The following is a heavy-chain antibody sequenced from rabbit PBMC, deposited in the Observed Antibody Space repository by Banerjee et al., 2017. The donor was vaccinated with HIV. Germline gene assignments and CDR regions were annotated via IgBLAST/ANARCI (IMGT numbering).Heavy chain of an antibody. D-gene: IGHD1-1*01. V-gene: IGHV1S45*01. J-gene: IGHJ3*01. Sequence: QEQLVESGGGLVQPGGSLKLSCKASGFSFNNNYVMCWVRQAPGKGLEWIACINSNTGNTVYASWAKGPFTISKTSSTTVTLQMTSLTAADTATYFCAREGASSAGYYLWGQGTLVTV. CDR3: AREGASSAGYYL. CDR1: GFSFNNNYV. CDR2: INSNTGNT.